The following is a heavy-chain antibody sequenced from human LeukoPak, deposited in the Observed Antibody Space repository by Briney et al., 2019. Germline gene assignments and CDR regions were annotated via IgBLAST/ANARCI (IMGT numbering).Heavy chain of an antibody. J-gene: IGHJ6*02. CDR2: VNPSGGST. CDR3: ARDFAGVATPNGPYYYYGMDV. V-gene: IGHV1-46*01. D-gene: IGHD5-12*01. CDR1: GYTFTSYY. Sequence: ASVKVSCKASGYTFTSYYMHWVRQAPGQGLEWMGIVNPSGGSTSYAQKFQGRVTMTRDMSTSTVYMELSSLRSEDTAVYYCARDFAGVATPNGPYYYYGMDVWGQGTTVTVSS.